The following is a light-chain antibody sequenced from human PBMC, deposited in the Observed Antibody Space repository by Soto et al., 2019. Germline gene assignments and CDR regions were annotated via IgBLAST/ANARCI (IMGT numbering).Light chain of an antibody. CDR1: QSISTY. V-gene: IGKV1-39*01. J-gene: IGKJ1*01. Sequence: DIQMTQSPSSLSASVGDRVTITCRASQSISTYLNWYQQKPGKAPKLLIYGASSLQSGVPSRFSGSGSGTDFTRNISSLPTEEFATDCWQQSYSTLSTFGQGTKV. CDR3: QQSYSTLST. CDR2: GAS.